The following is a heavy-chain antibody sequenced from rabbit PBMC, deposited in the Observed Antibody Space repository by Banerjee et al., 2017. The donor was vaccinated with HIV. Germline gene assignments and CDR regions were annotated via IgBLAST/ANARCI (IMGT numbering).Heavy chain of an antibody. CDR3: VRDTWHFNL. CDR2: IDPVFGST. D-gene: IGHD3-1*01. J-gene: IGHJ4*01. CDR1: GFDFSSSYW. Sequence: QEQLEESGGGLVQPGGSLKLSCKASGFDFSSSYWMSWVRQAPGKGLEWIGYIDPVFGSTYYASWVNGRFTISLDKAHNTVFLQMTSLTAADTATYFCVRDTWHFNLWGPGTLVTVS. V-gene: IGHV1S43*01.